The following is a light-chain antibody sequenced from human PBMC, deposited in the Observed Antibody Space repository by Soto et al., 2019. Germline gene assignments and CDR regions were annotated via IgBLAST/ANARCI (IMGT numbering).Light chain of an antibody. CDR3: ISYAGSNIYVL. Sequence: QSALTQPPSASGSPGQSVTISCTGTSSDVGGYNYVSWYQQHPGKAPKLMIYEVSKRPSGVPDRFSGSKSGNTASLTVSGLQAEDEADYYCISYAGSNIYVLFGGGTKLTV. CDR1: SSDVGGYNY. J-gene: IGLJ2*01. V-gene: IGLV2-8*01. CDR2: EVS.